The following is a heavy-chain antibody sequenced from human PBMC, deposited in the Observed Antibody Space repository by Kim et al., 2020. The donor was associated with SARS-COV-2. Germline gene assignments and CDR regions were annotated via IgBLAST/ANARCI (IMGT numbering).Heavy chain of an antibody. CDR2: ISSSGVNK. Sequence: GGSLRLSCAASGFTFDIYDMRWVRQATGKGLEWVSAISSSGVNKFYAASVRGRSTISGDNYKNSLLLKINMLSDEDTALYYCAGVVVMDVYASKEYYGM. J-gene: IGHJ6*01. CDR1: GFTFDIYD. D-gene: IGHD2-21*01. CDR3: AGVVVMDVYASKEYYGM. V-gene: IGHV3-23*01.